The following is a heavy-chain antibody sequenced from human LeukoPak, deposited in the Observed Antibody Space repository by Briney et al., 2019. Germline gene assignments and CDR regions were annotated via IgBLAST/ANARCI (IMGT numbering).Heavy chain of an antibody. CDR2: IKQDGSQK. V-gene: IGHV3-7*01. J-gene: IGHJ6*02. D-gene: IGHD2-8*01. Sequence: PGWSLRLSCAASGFIFSSYWMSWVRQAAGRELEGVANIKQDGSQKYYVDSVKGRFTISRDNAKNSLYLQMNSLRAEDTAVYYCARVLYCTNGVCYMEYYYYYGMDVWGQGTTVTVSS. CDR3: ARVLYCTNGVCYMEYYYYYGMDV. CDR1: GFIFSSYW.